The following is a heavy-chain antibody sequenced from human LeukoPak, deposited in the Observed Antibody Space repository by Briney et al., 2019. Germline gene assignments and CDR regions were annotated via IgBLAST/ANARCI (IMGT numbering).Heavy chain of an antibody. CDR1: GGSISSYY. V-gene: IGHV4-4*07. J-gene: IGHJ6*03. D-gene: IGHD4-11*01. Sequence: PSETLSLPCTVSGGSISSYYWSWIRQPAGKGLEWIGRIYTSGSTNYNPSLKSRVTMSVGTSKNQFSLKLSSVTAADTAVYYCARNRGSTVITDHYYYYYMDVWGKGTTVTVSS. CDR3: ARNRGSTVITDHYYYYYMDV. CDR2: IYTSGST.